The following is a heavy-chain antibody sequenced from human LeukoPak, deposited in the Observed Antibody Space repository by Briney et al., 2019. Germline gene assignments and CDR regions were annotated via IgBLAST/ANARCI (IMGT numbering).Heavy chain of an antibody. CDR2: IWYDGSNK. CDR1: GFTFSSYG. J-gene: IGHJ5*02. CDR3: ARDPSPPGVSYSYGKEDGGNTRDQHNWFDP. D-gene: IGHD5-18*01. V-gene: IGHV3-33*01. Sequence: PGRSLRLSCAASGFTFSSYGMHWVRQAPGKGLEWVAVIWYDGSNKYYADSVKGRFTISRGNSKNTLYLQMNSLRAEDTAVYYCARDPSPPGVSYSYGKEDGGNTRDQHNWFDPWGQGTLVTVSS.